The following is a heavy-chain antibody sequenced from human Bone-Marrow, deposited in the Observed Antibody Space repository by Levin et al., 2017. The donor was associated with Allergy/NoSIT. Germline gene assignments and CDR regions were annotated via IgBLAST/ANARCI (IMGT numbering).Heavy chain of an antibody. CDR2: IIPIFGTA. CDR1: GGTFSSYA. Sequence: GGSLRLSCKASGGTFSSYAISWVRQAPGQGLEWMGGIIPIFGTANYAQKFQGRVTITADESTSTAYMELSSLRSEDTAVYYCARTIVVVVAATRPYGMDVWGQGTTVTVSS. J-gene: IGHJ6*02. CDR3: ARTIVVVVAATRPYGMDV. D-gene: IGHD2-15*01. V-gene: IGHV1-69*01.